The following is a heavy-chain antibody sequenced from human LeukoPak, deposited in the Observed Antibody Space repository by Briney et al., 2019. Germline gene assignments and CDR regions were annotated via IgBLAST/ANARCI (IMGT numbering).Heavy chain of an antibody. J-gene: IGHJ3*02. CDR1: GFTFSNYW. CDR3: ARGVLRYFDWLFKKDAFDI. D-gene: IGHD3-9*01. CDR2: INDDGRAT. Sequence: GGSLRLSCAASGFTFSNYWMHWVRQVPGKGLVWVSRINDDGRATFYADSVKGRFTISRDNAKNSLYLQMNSLRAEDTAVYYCARGVLRYFDWLFKKDAFDIWGQGTMVTVSS. V-gene: IGHV3-74*01.